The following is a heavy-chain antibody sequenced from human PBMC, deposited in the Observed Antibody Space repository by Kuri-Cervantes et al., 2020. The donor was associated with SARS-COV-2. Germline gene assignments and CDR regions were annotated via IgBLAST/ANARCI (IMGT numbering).Heavy chain of an antibody. CDR1: GFTFSSYS. D-gene: IGHD1-1*01. Sequence: ESLKISCAASGFTFSSYSMNWVRQAPGKGLEWVSSISSSSSYIYYADSVKGRFTISRDNAKNSLYLQMSSLGAEDTAVYYCARDHDAKSFDYWGQGTLVTVSS. J-gene: IGHJ4*02. CDR3: ARDHDAKSFDY. V-gene: IGHV3-21*01. CDR2: ISSSSSYI.